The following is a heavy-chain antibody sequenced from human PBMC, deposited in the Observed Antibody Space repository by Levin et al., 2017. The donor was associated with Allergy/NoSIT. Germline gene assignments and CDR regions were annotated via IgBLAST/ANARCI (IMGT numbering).Heavy chain of an antibody. CDR2: ISYDGSNK. Sequence: GGSLRLSCAASGFTFSSYAMHWVRQAPGKGLEWVAVISYDGSNKYYADSVKGRFTISRDNSKNTLYLQMNSLRAEDTAVYYCARNIAAATEDYWGQGTLVTVSS. V-gene: IGHV3-30-3*01. CDR1: GFTFSSYA. J-gene: IGHJ4*02. CDR3: ARNIAAATEDY. D-gene: IGHD6-13*01.